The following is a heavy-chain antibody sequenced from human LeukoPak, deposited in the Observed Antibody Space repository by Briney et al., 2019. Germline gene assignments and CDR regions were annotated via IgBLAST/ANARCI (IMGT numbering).Heavy chain of an antibody. CDR1: GYSISSGYY. V-gene: IGHV4-38-2*02. CDR2: IYHSGST. Sequence: SETLSLTCTVSGYSISSGYYWGWIRQPPGKGLEWIGSIYHSGSTYYNPSLKSRVTISVDTSKNQFSLKLSSVTAADTAVYYCARVDIVVVVAATRSYYFDYWGQGTLVTVSS. CDR3: ARVDIVVVVAATRSYYFDY. J-gene: IGHJ4*02. D-gene: IGHD2-15*01.